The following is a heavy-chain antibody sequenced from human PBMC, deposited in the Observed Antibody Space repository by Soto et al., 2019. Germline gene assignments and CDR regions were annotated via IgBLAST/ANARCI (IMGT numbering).Heavy chain of an antibody. J-gene: IGHJ6*02. D-gene: IGHD2-15*01. CDR3: IREVQVNQMGCSGGSCYSNYYYYYGMDV. V-gene: IGHV3-49*03. CDR2: IRSKAYGGTT. CDR1: GFTFGDYA. Sequence: GGSLRLSCTASGFTFGDYAMSWFRQAPGKGLEWVGFIRSKAYGGTTEYAASVKGRFTISRDDSKSIAYLQMNSLKTEDTAVYYCIREVQVNQMGCSGGSCYSNYYYYYGMDVWGQGTTVTVSS.